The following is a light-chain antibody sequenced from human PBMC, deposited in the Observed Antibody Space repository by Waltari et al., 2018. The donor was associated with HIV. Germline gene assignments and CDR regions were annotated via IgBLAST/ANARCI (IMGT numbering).Light chain of an antibody. J-gene: IGLJ1*01. Sequence: QYVLSQLPSAFGTPGQRVTISCHGSSSNIKLNYVYWYQQVTVPAPKLLIYKNDQWPSGVTDRFSASRCGNSASLVISGLRSEDEAYYYCAAWDDRLSGRVFGTGTSVTVL. V-gene: IGLV1-47*01. CDR3: AAWDDRLSGRV. CDR2: KND. CDR1: SSNIKLNY.